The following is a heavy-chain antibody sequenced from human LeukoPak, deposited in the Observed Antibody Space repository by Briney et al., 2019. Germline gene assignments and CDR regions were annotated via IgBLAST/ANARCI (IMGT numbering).Heavy chain of an antibody. V-gene: IGHV3-21*01. Sequence: GGSLRLSCAASGFTFSTYAMNWVRQAPGKGLEWVSSISSSSSYIYYADSVKGRFTISRDNAKNSLYLQMNSLRAEDTAVYYCARVDCSGGSCYPLSDAFDIWGQGTMVTVSS. CDR1: GFTFSTYA. CDR2: ISSSSSYI. J-gene: IGHJ3*02. D-gene: IGHD2-15*01. CDR3: ARVDCSGGSCYPLSDAFDI.